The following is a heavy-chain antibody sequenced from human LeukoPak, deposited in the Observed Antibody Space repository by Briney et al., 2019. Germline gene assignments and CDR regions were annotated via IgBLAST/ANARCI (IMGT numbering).Heavy chain of an antibody. J-gene: IGHJ4*02. CDR3: ARTYGDLDF. V-gene: IGHV1-8*01. CDR2: MNPNSGNS. D-gene: IGHD4-17*01. CDR1: GYTFTSYD. Sequence: GASVKVSCKASGYTFTSYDINWVRQATGQGLEWMGWMNPNSGNSGYAQKFQGRVTMTRDTSTSTAYMDLSSLISEDTAVYYCARTYGDLDFWGQGTLVTVS.